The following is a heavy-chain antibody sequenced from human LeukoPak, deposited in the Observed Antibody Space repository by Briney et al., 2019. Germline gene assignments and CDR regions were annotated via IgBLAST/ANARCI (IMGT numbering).Heavy chain of an antibody. CDR1: GYTFTSYD. D-gene: IGHD3-10*01. CDR3: ARNLLLWFGESSSDCFDP. J-gene: IGHJ5*02. Sequence: ASVKVSCKASGYTFTSYDINWVRQATGQGLEWMGWMNPNSGNTGYAQKFQCRVTMTRNTSISTAYMELSSLRSEDTAVYYCARNLLLWFGESSSDCFDPWGQGTLVTVSS. CDR2: MNPNSGNT. V-gene: IGHV1-8*01.